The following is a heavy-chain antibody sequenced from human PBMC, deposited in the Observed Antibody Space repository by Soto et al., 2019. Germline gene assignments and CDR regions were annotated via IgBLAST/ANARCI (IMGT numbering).Heavy chain of an antibody. D-gene: IGHD2-21*02. Sequence: QVQLQESGPGLVRPSQTLSLTCTVSGGSISTDHYHWTWIRQTPGKGLEWIGYIHYSGSIHFNPSLQSRLSMSVETSKNLFSLKLSSVTAADTAVYFCAREDDGGDRDYSGLDVWGQGTTVTVSS. CDR1: GGSISTDHYH. CDR3: AREDDGGDRDYSGLDV. V-gene: IGHV4-30-4*01. J-gene: IGHJ6*02. CDR2: IHYSGSI.